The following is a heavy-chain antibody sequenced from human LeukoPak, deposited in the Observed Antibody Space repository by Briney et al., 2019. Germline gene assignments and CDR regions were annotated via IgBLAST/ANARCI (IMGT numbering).Heavy chain of an antibody. Sequence: GESLKISCKGSGYSFTSYWIGWVRQMPGKGLGWMGIIYPGDSDTRYSPSFQGQVTISADKSISTAYLQWSSLKASDTAMYYCAGPHYCSSTSCYSAEYFQHWGQGTLVTVSS. D-gene: IGHD2-2*01. V-gene: IGHV5-51*01. J-gene: IGHJ1*01. CDR3: AGPHYCSSTSCYSAEYFQH. CDR2: IYPGDSDT. CDR1: GYSFTSYW.